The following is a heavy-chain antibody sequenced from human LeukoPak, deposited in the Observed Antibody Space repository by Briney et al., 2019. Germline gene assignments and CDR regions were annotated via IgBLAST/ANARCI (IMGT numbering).Heavy chain of an antibody. CDR3: AKGYYDYVWGSYYFDY. Sequence: HGGSLRLSCAAYGFTFSNYAMRWARQPKAIGLDLLSAIGGSRVSVYYAEAVKGVFTISRDNSMDTLYLQMNSLRAEDTAVYYCAKGYYDYVWGSYYFDYWGQGTLVTVSS. J-gene: IGHJ4*02. V-gene: IGHV3-23*01. CDR2: IGGSRVSV. D-gene: IGHD3-16*01. CDR1: GFTFSNYA.